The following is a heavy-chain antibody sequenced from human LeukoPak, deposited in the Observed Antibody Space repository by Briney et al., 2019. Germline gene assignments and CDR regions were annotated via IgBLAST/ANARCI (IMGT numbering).Heavy chain of an antibody. CDR1: GYTFISWY. Sequence: ASVKVSCKASGYTFISWYIHWVRQAPGQGLEWMGIINPHSATTTYAQSFQGRLTMTRDTPTSTVYMELSRLKSEDTAMYYCARDQSASLNYFDYWGQGTLVTVSS. CDR2: INPHSATT. V-gene: IGHV1-46*01. J-gene: IGHJ4*02. CDR3: ARDQSASLNYFDY.